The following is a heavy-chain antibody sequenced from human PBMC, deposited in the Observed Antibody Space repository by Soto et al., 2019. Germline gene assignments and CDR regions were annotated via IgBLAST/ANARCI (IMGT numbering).Heavy chain of an antibody. CDR2: ISWNSGSI. D-gene: IGHD3-10*01. V-gene: IGHV3-9*01. J-gene: IGHJ4*02. Sequence: GGSLRLSCAASGFTFDDYAMHWVRQAPGKGLEWVSGISWNSGSIGYADSVKGRFTISRDNAKNSLYLQMNSLRAEDTALYYCARGGHLTYYYGSGRSPTFDYWGQGTLVTVSS. CDR1: GFTFDDYA. CDR3: ARGGHLTYYYGSGRSPTFDY.